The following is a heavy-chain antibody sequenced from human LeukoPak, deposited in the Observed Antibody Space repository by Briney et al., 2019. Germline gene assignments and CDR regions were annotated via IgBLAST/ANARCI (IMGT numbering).Heavy chain of an antibody. CDR1: GFTFSSYA. J-gene: IGHJ4*02. V-gene: IGHV3-30-3*01. Sequence: GGSLRLSCAASGFTFSSYAMHWVRQAPGKGLEWVAVISYDGSNKYYADSVKGRFTISRDNSKNTLYLQMNSLRAEDTAVYYCARGDWNYYDSSGQIDYWGQGTLATVSS. CDR2: ISYDGSNK. CDR3: ARGDWNYYDSSGQIDY. D-gene: IGHD3-22*01.